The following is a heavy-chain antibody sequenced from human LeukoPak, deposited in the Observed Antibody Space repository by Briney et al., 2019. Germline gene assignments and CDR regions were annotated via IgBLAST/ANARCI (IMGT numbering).Heavy chain of an antibody. CDR2: IYPGDSDT. CDR1: GYSFTSYW. D-gene: IGHD1-26*01. J-gene: IGHJ4*02. V-gene: IGHV5-51*01. CDR3: ARQIQSGSYTILSYFDY. Sequence: KSGESLKISCKGSGYSFTSYWIGWVRQMPGKGLERMGVIYPGDSDTRYSPSFQGQVTISADKSISTAYLQWSSLKASDTAMYYCARQIQSGSYTILSYFDYWGQGTLVTVSS.